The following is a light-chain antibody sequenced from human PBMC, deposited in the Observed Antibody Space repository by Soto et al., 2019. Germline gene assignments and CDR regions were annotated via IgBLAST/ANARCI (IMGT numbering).Light chain of an antibody. V-gene: IGKV1-39*01. J-gene: IGKJ1*01. CDR2: AAT. Sequence: DIQMTQSPSSLSASVGDRVTITCRASQTINNYLNWYQQRPGKAPKFLIYAATNLESGVPSRFSGSRSGTDFTLTISSLQPEDFAPYYCQQSYTAPWTFGHGTKVEIK. CDR1: QTINNY. CDR3: QQSYTAPWT.